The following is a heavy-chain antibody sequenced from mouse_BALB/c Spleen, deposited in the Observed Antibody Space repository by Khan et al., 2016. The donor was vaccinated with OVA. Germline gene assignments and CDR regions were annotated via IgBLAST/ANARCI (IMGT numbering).Heavy chain of an antibody. CDR3: ARPAYDGYYDY. J-gene: IGHJ2*01. CDR1: GYTFTDYA. Sequence: QVQLQESGPELVRPGVSVKISCKGSGYTFTDYAMYWVQQSHAKSLEWIGLISTYSGNTNYNQKFKGKATMTVDKSSSTAYMELARLTSEDSAIYYGARPAYDGYYDYWGQGTTLTVSS. V-gene: IGHV1S137*01. D-gene: IGHD2-3*01. CDR2: ISTYSGNT.